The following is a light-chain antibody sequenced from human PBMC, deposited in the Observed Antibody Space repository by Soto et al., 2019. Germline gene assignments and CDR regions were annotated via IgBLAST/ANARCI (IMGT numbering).Light chain of an antibody. J-gene: IGLJ1*01. CDR3: GSWDSSLSAYV. CDR2: DDN. V-gene: IGLV1-51*01. Sequence: SVGTQPPSVSAAPGQKVAISCYGSSSNIGGNSVSWYQQLPGTAPKLLIYDDNKRPSGVPDRFSGSKSGTSATLGITGFQTGDEADYYCGSWDSSLSAYVFGTGTKVTVL. CDR1: SSNIGGNS.